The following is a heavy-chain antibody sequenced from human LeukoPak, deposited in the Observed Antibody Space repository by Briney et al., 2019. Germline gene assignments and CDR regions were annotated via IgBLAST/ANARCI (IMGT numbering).Heavy chain of an antibody. J-gene: IGHJ4*02. Sequence: QPGRSLRLSCAASGFTFSSYGMHWVRQAPGKGLEWVAVISYDGSNKYYADSVKGRFTVSRDNSKNTLYLQMNSLRAEDTAVYYCAKPRETRIFDYWGQGTLVTVSS. CDR3: AKPRETRIFDY. CDR2: ISYDGSNK. CDR1: GFTFSSYG. V-gene: IGHV3-30*18.